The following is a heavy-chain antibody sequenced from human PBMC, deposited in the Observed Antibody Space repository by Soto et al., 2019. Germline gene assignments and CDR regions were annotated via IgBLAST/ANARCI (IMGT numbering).Heavy chain of an antibody. CDR2: IIPIFGAP. CDR1: GGTFSSYA. V-gene: IGHV1-69*05. Sequence: QVQLVQSGAEVKKPGSSVKVSCKASGGTFSSYAINWVRQAPGQGLEWMGAIIPIFGAPIYVQKFQGRVTIPPDDSTTTSYLELSSLSSEDTAVYYCARGYYYDSSGYLDSWGQGTLVTVSS. J-gene: IGHJ4*02. D-gene: IGHD3-22*01. CDR3: ARGYYYDSSGYLDS.